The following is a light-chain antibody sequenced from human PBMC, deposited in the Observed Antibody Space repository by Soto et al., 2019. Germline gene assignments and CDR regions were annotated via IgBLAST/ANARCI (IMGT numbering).Light chain of an antibody. J-gene: IGKJ2*02. V-gene: IGKV1-5*03. Sequence: DIQMTQSPSTLSVSVGDRVTITCRASQSINTLLAWYQQKPGSAPQLLIYKASTLENGVPSRFSGSGSGTEFTLTITGLQPDDFATYYCQHCKSICTFGQGTKLEIK. CDR2: KAS. CDR3: QHCKSICT. CDR1: QSINTL.